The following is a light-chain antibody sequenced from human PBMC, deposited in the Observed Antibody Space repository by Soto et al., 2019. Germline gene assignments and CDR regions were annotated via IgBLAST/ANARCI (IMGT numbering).Light chain of an antibody. J-gene: IGKJ1*01. Sequence: DVQMTQSPSSLSASVGDRVTITCRASQGISNYLAWYQQQPGKVPKLLIYAASTLQLGVPSRFSGSGSGTDFTLTISSLQPEDVATYYCQKYNSAPPWTFGQGTKVEIK. CDR1: QGISNY. CDR3: QKYNSAPPWT. V-gene: IGKV1-27*01. CDR2: AAS.